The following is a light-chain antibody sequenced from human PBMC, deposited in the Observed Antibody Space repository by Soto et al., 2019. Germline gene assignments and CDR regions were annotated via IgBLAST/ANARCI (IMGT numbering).Light chain of an antibody. CDR3: QHYGNSPYT. CDR2: GVS. V-gene: IGKV3-20*01. J-gene: IGKJ2*01. Sequence: EIVLTQSPGTLSLSPGERVILSCRASQSLIRTYLAWYQQKPGQAPRLLIYGVSSRATGIPDRFSGSGSGTEFTLTLSRLEPEDFAVYYCQHYGNSPYTFGQGTKLEI. CDR1: QSLIRTY.